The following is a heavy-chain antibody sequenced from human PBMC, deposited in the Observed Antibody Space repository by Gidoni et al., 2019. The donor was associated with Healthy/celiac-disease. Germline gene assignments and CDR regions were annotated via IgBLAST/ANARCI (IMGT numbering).Heavy chain of an antibody. CDR1: GYPFTSYY. CDR3: ARPEYYYDSSGYSRQDALDI. J-gene: IGHJ3*02. Sequence: QVHLVQSGAEVTTPGASVKVSCKASGYPFTSYYMHWVRRAPGQGLEWMGTINRSGGSTSDAQKGQGRVNRTRETSTSTDYRELSSLRSEETAVYYWARPEYYYDSSGYSRQDALDIWGQGTMVTVSS. D-gene: IGHD3-22*01. V-gene: IGHV1-46*03. CDR2: INRSGGST.